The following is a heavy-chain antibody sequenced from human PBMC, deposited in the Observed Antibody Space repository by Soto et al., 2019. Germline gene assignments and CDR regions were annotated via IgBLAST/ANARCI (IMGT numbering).Heavy chain of an antibody. J-gene: IGHJ4*02. D-gene: IGHD3-10*01. CDR2: IYPGDSDT. CDR3: ARKFAPEFFDS. CDR1: GYTFSTYW. V-gene: IGHV5-51*01. Sequence: GESLKISCKGSGYTFSTYWIAWVRQMPGKGLEWMGIIYPGDSDTKYSPAFQGQVTISADKSINTAYLQWTSLEASDTAMYYCARKFAPEFFDSWGQGTLVTVSS.